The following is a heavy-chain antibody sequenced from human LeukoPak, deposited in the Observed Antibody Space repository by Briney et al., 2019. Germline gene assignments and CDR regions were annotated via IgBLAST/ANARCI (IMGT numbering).Heavy chain of an antibody. D-gene: IGHD1-26*01. Sequence: PGGSLRLSCAASGFTFSNYWMSWVRQAPGKGLEWVANIKQDGSEKYYVDSVKGRFTISRDNAKNSLYLQMNSLRAEDTAVYYCARDWSGSSDYWGQGTLVTVSS. CDR3: ARDWSGSSDY. V-gene: IGHV3-7*01. J-gene: IGHJ4*02. CDR2: IKQDGSEK. CDR1: GFTFSNYW.